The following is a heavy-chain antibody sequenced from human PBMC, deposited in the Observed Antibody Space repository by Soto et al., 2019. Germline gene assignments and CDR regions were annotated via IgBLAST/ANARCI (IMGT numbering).Heavy chain of an antibody. Sequence: GGSLRLSCAASGFTFDDYAMHWVRQAPGKGLEWVSGISWNSGSIGYADSVKGRFTISRDNAKNSLYLQMNSLRAEDTALYYCAKDTMVRGVAYYYYYMDVWGKGTTVTVSS. V-gene: IGHV3-9*01. CDR3: AKDTMVRGVAYYYYYMDV. CDR2: ISWNSGSI. D-gene: IGHD3-10*01. CDR1: GFTFDDYA. J-gene: IGHJ6*03.